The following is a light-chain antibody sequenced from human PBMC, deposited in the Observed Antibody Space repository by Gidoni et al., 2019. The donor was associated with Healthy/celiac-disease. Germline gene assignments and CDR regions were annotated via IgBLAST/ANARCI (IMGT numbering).Light chain of an antibody. CDR3: QQRSNWPRXGXT. J-gene: IGKJ4*01. CDR2: DAS. CDR1: QSVSSY. Sequence: EIVLTQYPAXLTLSPGERATLSCSASQSVSSYLAWYQKKPGQAPRLLIYDASNRATGIPARFSGRGSETXFTLTISSLEPEDFAVYYCQQRSNWPRXGXTFGGGTKVEIK. V-gene: IGKV3-11*01.